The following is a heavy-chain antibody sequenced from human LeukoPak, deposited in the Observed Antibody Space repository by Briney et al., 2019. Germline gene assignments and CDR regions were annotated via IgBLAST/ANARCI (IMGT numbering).Heavy chain of an antibody. CDR3: AELGITMIGGV. V-gene: IGHV3-30*04. J-gene: IGHJ6*04. D-gene: IGHD3-10*02. Sequence: GGSLRLSCAAYGFTFSSYAMHWVRQAPGKGLEWVAVISYDGSTKYYADSVKGRFTISRDNSKNTLYLQMNSLRAEDTAVYYCAELGITMIGGVWGKGTTVTISS. CDR1: GFTFSSYA. CDR2: ISYDGSTK.